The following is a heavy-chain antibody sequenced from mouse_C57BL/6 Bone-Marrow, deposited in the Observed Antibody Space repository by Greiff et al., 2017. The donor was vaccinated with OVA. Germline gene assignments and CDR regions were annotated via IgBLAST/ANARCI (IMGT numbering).Heavy chain of an antibody. V-gene: IGHV1-69*01. CDR2: IDPSDSYT. CDR3: ARKGFSNWYFDV. D-gene: IGHD1-1*01. Sequence: QVQLQQPGAELVMPGASVKLSCKASGYTFTSYWLHWVKQRPGKGLEWIGEIDPSDSYTNYNQKFKGKSTLTVDKSSSTAYMQLSSLTSDDSAVYYCARKGFSNWYFDVWGTGTTVTVSS. CDR1: GYTFTSYW. J-gene: IGHJ1*03.